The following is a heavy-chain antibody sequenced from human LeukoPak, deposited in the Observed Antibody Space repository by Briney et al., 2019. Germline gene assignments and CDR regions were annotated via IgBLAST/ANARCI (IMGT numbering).Heavy chain of an antibody. Sequence: ASVKVSCKASSYTFTSYGISWVRQAPGQGLEWMGWISAYNGNANYAQKLQGRVTMTTDTSTSTAYMELRSLRSDDTAVYYCARGDRYSSSWYTDYWGQGTLVTVSS. D-gene: IGHD6-13*01. CDR3: ARGDRYSSSWYTDY. CDR2: ISAYNGNA. J-gene: IGHJ4*02. CDR1: SYTFTSYG. V-gene: IGHV1-18*04.